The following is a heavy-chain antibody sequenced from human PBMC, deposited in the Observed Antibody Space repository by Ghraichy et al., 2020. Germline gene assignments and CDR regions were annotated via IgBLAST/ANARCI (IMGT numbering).Heavy chain of an antibody. CDR2: FHYSESTSY. J-gene: IGHJ5*02. D-gene: IGHD3-10*01. V-gene: IGHV4-39*01. CDR1: GGSISSGTYF. CDR3: GRSAPVTKVRGFNWFDP. Sequence: SQTLSLTCTVSGGSISSGTYFWGWIRQPPGKGLEWIGSFHYSESTSYYYNPSLKSRVTISVDTSKNQFSLKLSSVTAADTSVYYCGRSAPVTKVRGFNWFDPWGQGSLVTVSS.